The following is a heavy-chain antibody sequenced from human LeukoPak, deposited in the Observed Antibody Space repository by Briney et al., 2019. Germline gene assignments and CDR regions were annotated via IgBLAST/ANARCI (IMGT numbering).Heavy chain of an antibody. D-gene: IGHD3-10*01. Sequence: GGSLRLSCAASGFTFSSYEMNWVRQAPGKGLEWVSYISSSSSTIYYADSVKGRFTISRDNAKNSLYLQMNSLRAEDTAVYYCAAGIPVINDYWGQGTLVTVSS. J-gene: IGHJ4*02. V-gene: IGHV3-48*01. CDR2: ISSSSSTI. CDR1: GFTFSSYE. CDR3: AAGIPVINDY.